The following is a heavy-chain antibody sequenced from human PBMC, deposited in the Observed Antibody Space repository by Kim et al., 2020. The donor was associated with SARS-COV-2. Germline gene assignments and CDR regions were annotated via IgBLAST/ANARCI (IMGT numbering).Heavy chain of an antibody. CDR3: ARQNSFGYSDY. V-gene: IGHV4-59*08. CDR1: GGSISSYY. Sequence: SETLSLTCTVSGGSISSYYWSWIRQPPGKGLEWIGYIYYSGSTNYNRSLKSRVTISVDTSKNQFSLKLSSVTAADTAVYYCARQNSFGYSDYWGQGTLVTVSS. CDR2: IYYSGST. D-gene: IGHD3-22*01. J-gene: IGHJ4*02.